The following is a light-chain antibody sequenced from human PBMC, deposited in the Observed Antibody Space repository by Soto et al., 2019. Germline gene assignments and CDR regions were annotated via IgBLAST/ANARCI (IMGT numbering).Light chain of an antibody. CDR2: AAS. CDR3: QQYYSTPIT. CDR1: QGISNY. Sequence: DIQMTQSPSSLSASVGDRVTITYRASQGISNYLAWYQQKPGKVPKLLIYAASTLQSGVPSRFSGSGSGTDFTLTISSLQAEDVAVYYCQQYYSTPITFGQGTRLEI. J-gene: IGKJ5*01. V-gene: IGKV1-27*01.